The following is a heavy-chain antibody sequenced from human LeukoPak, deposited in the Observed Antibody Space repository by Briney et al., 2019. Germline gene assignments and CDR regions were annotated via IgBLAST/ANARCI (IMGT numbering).Heavy chain of an antibody. CDR3: ARDRRDAYNFNSYYIYV. J-gene: IGHJ6*03. CDR2: IIPILGIA. D-gene: IGHD5-24*01. CDR1: GGTFTSYA. Sequence: ASVKVSCTASGGTFTSYAISWVRQAPGQGLEWMGRIIPILGIANYSQKFQGRVTITTDESTSIVYMEMSSLRSEDTAVYHCARDRRDAYNFNSYYIYVWGTGTTVTVSS. V-gene: IGHV1-69*04.